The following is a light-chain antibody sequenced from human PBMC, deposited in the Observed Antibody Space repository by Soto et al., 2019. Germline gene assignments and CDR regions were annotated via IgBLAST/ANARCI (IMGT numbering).Light chain of an antibody. V-gene: IGKV1-5*01. J-gene: IGKJ2*02. CDR1: QSISSW. CDR2: DAS. Sequence: DIQMTQSPSTLSASVGDRVTITCRASQSISSWLAWYQQKPGKAPKLLIYDASSLESGVPSRFSGSGSGTEFTLTISSLQPDDFATYYCQQYNSYSPPMCTFGQGTKLEIK. CDR3: QQYNSYSPPMCT.